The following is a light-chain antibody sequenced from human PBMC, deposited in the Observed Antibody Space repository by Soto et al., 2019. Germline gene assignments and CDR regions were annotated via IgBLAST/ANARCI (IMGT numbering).Light chain of an antibody. CDR3: QQYNNWPS. CDR1: ENVNGH. Sequence: IQMTQSPNTLSASVGDIVAVTCRASENVNGHLAWYQQKPGKAPKLLIYEASILESGVPSRFSGSGFGTEFTLTINGLLPEDFVSYYCQQYNNWPSFGQWTKV. V-gene: IGKV1-5*03. J-gene: IGKJ1*01. CDR2: EAS.